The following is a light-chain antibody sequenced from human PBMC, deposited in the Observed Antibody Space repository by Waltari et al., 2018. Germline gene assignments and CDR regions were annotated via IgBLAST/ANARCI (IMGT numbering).Light chain of an antibody. V-gene: IGKV1-39*01. CDR1: QSISSY. CDR3: QQSYSTLLLT. Sequence: DIQMTQSPFSLSASVGDRVTITCRASQSISSYLNWYQQKPGKASKLLIYAASSLQSGVPSRFSGSGSGTDFTLTISSLQPEDFATYYCQQSYSTLLLTFGGGTKVEIK. CDR2: AAS. J-gene: IGKJ4*01.